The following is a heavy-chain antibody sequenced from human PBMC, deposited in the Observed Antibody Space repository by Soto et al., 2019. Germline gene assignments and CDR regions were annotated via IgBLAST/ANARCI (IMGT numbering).Heavy chain of an antibody. Sequence: GESLKISCKGSGYSFTIYWIGWVRQMPGKGLEWMGIIYPGDSDTGYSPSFQGQVTISADKSISTAYLQWSSLKASDTAMYYCSRIAAAGGAVGYYYGMDVWGQGTTVTVSS. CDR2: IYPGDSDT. CDR3: SRIAAAGGAVGYYYGMDV. J-gene: IGHJ6*02. D-gene: IGHD6-13*01. V-gene: IGHV5-51*01. CDR1: GYSFTIYW.